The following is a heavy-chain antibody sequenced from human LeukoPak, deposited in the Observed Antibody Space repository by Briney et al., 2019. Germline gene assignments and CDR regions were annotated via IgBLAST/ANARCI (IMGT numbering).Heavy chain of an antibody. D-gene: IGHD1-26*01. J-gene: IGHJ6*02. V-gene: IGHV1-24*01. CDR3: ATAPRGWELPYYYYGMDV. Sequence: ASVKVSCKVSGYTLTELSMHWVRQAPGKGLEWMGGFDPEDGETIYAQKFQGRVTMAEDTSTDTAYMELSSLRSEDTAVYYCATAPRGWELPYYYYGMDVWGQGTTVTVSS. CDR1: GYTLTELS. CDR2: FDPEDGET.